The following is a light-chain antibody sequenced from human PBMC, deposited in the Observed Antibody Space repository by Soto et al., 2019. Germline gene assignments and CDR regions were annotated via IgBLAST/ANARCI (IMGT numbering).Light chain of an antibody. CDR1: QSVSTSY. Sequence: DIVLTQSPCTLSLSPGDRATLSCRASQSVSTSYLAWYQQKPGQAPRLLIYGASSRATGIPDRFSGSGSGTDFTLTIGRLEPEDFAVYYCHQYGISPPRTFGQRTKVDIK. J-gene: IGKJ1*01. V-gene: IGKV3-20*01. CDR2: GAS. CDR3: HQYGISPPRT.